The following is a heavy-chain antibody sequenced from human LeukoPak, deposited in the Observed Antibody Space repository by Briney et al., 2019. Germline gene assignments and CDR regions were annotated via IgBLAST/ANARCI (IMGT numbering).Heavy chain of an antibody. CDR2: IKQDGGEN. CDR1: GFMLRTYW. Sequence: GGSLRLSCAASGFMLRTYWMSWVRQAPGKGLEWVANIKQDGGENYYVDSVKGRFTISRDNAKNSLYLQMNSLGAEDTAVYYCARDGLSAAIDYWGQGTLVTVSS. CDR3: ARDGLSAAIDY. V-gene: IGHV3-7*01. D-gene: IGHD2-2*01. J-gene: IGHJ4*02.